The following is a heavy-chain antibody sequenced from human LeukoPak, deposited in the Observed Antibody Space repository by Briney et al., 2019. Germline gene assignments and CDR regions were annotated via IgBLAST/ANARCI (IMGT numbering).Heavy chain of an antibody. Sequence: PGGSLTLSCVASGFNFNNYDLHWVRQAPGKGLEWVAVISYDGSNKYYADSVKGRFTISRDNSKNTLYLQMNSLRAEDTAVYYCASIYGGNSHDAFDIWGQGTMVTVSS. CDR2: ISYDGSNK. CDR1: GFNFNNYD. D-gene: IGHD4-23*01. CDR3: ASIYGGNSHDAFDI. J-gene: IGHJ3*02. V-gene: IGHV3-30*19.